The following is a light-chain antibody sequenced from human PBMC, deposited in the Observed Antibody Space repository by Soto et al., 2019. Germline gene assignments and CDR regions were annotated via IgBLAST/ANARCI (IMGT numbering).Light chain of an antibody. J-gene: IGLJ1*01. Sequence: QSALTQPASVSGSPGQSITISCTGTSSDVGGYNYVSWFQQHPGKAPKLMIYEVSNRPSGVSNRFSGSGSGNTASLTISGLQSEDEAEYYCNSYTNNNTFVFGTGTKVTVL. CDR2: EVS. V-gene: IGLV2-14*01. CDR3: NSYTNNNTFV. CDR1: SSDVGGYNY.